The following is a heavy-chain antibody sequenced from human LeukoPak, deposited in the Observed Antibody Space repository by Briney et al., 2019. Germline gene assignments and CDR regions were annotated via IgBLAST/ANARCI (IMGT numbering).Heavy chain of an antibody. D-gene: IGHD4-23*01. CDR2: ISSSSSYI. CDR1: GFTFSSYS. Sequence: SGGSLRLSCAASGFTFSSYSMNWVRQAPGKGLEWVSSISSSSSYIYYADSVKGRFTISRDNAKNSLYLQMNSLRAEDTAVYYCARDGRGNSGIDYWGQGTLVTVSS. J-gene: IGHJ4*02. CDR3: ARDGRGNSGIDY. V-gene: IGHV3-21*01.